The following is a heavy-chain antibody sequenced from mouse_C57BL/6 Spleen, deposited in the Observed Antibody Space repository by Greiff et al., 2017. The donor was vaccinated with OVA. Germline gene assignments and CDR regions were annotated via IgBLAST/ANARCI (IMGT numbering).Heavy chain of an antibody. Sequence: EVQLQQSGPGLVKPSQSLSLTCSVTGYSITSGYYWNWLRQFPGNKLEWMGYISYDGSNNYNPSLKNRISITRDTSKNQFFLKLNSVTTEDTATYYCARDLDYYGSSGFAYWGQGTLVTVSA. J-gene: IGHJ3*01. CDR2: ISYDGSN. CDR1: GYSITSGYY. CDR3: ARDLDYYGSSGFAY. D-gene: IGHD1-1*01. V-gene: IGHV3-6*01.